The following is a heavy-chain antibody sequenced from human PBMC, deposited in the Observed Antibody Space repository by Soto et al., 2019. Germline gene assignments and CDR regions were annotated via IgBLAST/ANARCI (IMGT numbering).Heavy chain of an antibody. CDR1: GFAFSTYA. CDR2: ILPDETG. J-gene: IGHJ4*02. CDR3: AKDRLPTSGQRFYFDS. D-gene: IGHD2-15*01. Sequence: PGGSLRLSCATSGFAFSTYAMTWVRQVPGRGLGWVSTILPDETGFYTVSVKGRFTISRGNFRGILYLQMNDLWVEDAAIYFCAKDRLPTSGQRFYFDSWGQGSLVTVSS. V-gene: IGHV3-23*01.